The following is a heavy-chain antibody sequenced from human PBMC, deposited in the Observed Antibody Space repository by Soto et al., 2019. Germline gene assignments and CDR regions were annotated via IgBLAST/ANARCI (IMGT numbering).Heavy chain of an antibody. Sequence: QVQLQESGPGLVKPSETLSLTCTVSGGSISSYYWSWIRQPPGKGLEWIGYIYYSGSTNYNPSLKSRVTISVDTSKNQFSLKLSSVTAADTAVYYCAGGEGHYYYYMDVWGKGTTVTVSS. V-gene: IGHV4-59*01. J-gene: IGHJ6*03. CDR3: AGGEGHYYYYMDV. CDR2: IYYSGST. D-gene: IGHD3-16*01. CDR1: GGSISSYY.